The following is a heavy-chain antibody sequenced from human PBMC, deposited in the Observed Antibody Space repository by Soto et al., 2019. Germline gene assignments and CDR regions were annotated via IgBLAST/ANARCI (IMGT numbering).Heavy chain of an antibody. Sequence: ASVKVSCKASGYSFSSYGIHWVRQAPGQGLEWMGWINTYIGKGNFAQKFEGRVTMTADTSTSTAYMELSSLRSEDTAVYYCARGNCSGGSCYPSDYYYGMDVWGQGTTVTVSS. V-gene: IGHV1-18*01. D-gene: IGHD2-15*01. CDR2: INTYIGKG. CDR1: GYSFSSYG. CDR3: ARGNCSGGSCYPSDYYYGMDV. J-gene: IGHJ6*02.